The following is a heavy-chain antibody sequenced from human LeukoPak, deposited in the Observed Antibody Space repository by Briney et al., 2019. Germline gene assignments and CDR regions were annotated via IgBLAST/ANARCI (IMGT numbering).Heavy chain of an antibody. CDR3: ARGAAIYYYGMDV. CDR2: INPNSGGT. V-gene: IGHV1-2*02. CDR1: GYTFAGYY. J-gene: IGHJ6*02. D-gene: IGHD6-13*01. Sequence: GASVKVSCKASGYTFAGYYMHWVRQAPGQGLEWMGWINPNSGGTNYAQKFQGRVTMTRDTSISTAYMELSSLRSEDTAVYYCARGAAIYYYGMDVWGQGTTVTVSS.